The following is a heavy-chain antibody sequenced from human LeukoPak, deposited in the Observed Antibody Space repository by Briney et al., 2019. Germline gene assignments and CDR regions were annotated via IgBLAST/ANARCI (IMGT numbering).Heavy chain of an antibody. J-gene: IGHJ4*02. D-gene: IGHD4-11*01. V-gene: IGHV3-23*01. CDR2: ISGSGANT. CDR1: GFTFSHYA. CDR3: AKSSEYNNYGIDY. Sequence: PGGSLRLSCAASGFTFSHYAMSWVRQAPGKGLEWVSGISGSGANTYYADSVKGRFTISRDNSKSTLYLQMSSLRAEDTALYYCAKSSEYNNYGIDYRGQGTLVTVSS.